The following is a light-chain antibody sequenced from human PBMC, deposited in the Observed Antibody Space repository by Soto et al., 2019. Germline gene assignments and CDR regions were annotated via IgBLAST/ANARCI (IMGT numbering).Light chain of an antibody. V-gene: IGLV2-14*01. CDR2: EVT. CDR3: SSYTSSKSWV. J-gene: IGLJ3*02. CDR1: SSDIGTYNY. Sequence: QSALTQPASVSGSPGQSITISCTGTSSDIGTYNYVSWYQQHPGTAPKLIIYEVTNRPSGVSAHFSGSKSGNAASLTISGLQAADEADYYCSSYTSSKSWVFGGGTKLTVL.